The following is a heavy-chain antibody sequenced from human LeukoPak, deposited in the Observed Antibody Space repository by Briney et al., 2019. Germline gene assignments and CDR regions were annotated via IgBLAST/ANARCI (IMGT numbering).Heavy chain of an antibody. J-gene: IGHJ4*02. CDR2: IHYSGDT. CDR3: ARLNDDVVVPSITYHYFDS. D-gene: IGHD2-2*01. Sequence: SSETLSLTCTVSGASISSHYWSWIRQPPGKGLEYIAYIHYSGDTNYNPYLKSRVTISIDTSKNQFSLKLRSVTAADTAVYYCARLNDDVVVPSITYHYFDSWGQGTRVTVSS. CDR1: GASISSHY. V-gene: IGHV4-59*08.